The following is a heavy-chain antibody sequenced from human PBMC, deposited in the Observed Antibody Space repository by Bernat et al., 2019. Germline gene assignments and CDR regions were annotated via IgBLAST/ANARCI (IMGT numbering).Heavy chain of an antibody. CDR2: ISDSGGST. J-gene: IGHJ4*02. Sequence: EVQLLGSGGGLVQPGGSLRLSCAASGFTFSNYAMNWVRQAPGKGLEWVSSISDSGGSTYYADSVKGRFTISRDNSKNTLYLQMNSLRTEDAAVYYCAKDTNPDYWGQGSLVTVSS. CDR1: GFTFSNYA. CDR3: AKDTNPDY. V-gene: IGHV3-23*01. D-gene: IGHD2-8*01.